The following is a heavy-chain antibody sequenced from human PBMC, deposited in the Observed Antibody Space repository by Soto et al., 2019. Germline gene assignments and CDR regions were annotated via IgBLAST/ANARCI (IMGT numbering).Heavy chain of an antibody. CDR2: IHPGNSYA. J-gene: IGHJ4*02. Sequence: GEALKISWNVSVYSFNACGIAWVRPMPGKGLEWMGIIHPGNSYARYSPSFQGHVTISADKSISTAYLQWSSLQASDTAMYFCVRNNGARYYYSTSGSFDYWGQGTLVTVSS. CDR3: VRNNGARYYYSTSGSFDY. D-gene: IGHD3-10*01. V-gene: IGHV5-51*01. CDR1: VYSFNACG.